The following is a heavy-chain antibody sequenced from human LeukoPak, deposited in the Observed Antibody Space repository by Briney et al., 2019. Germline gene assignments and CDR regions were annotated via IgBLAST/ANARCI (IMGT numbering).Heavy chain of an antibody. CDR3: ATEKAVAGTFDY. CDR1: GGSISSYY. V-gene: IGHV4-59*01. Sequence: SETLSLTCTVSGGSISSYYWSWVRQPPGKGLEWIGYIYYSGSTNDNPSLKSRVTISVDTSKNQLYLKLSSVTAADTAVYYCATEKAVAGTFDYWGQGTLVTVSS. CDR2: IYYSGST. J-gene: IGHJ4*02. D-gene: IGHD6-19*01.